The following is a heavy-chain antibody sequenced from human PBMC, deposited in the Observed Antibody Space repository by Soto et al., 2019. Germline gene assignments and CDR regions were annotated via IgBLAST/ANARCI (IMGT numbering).Heavy chain of an antibody. Sequence: SETLSLTCAVYGGSFSGYYWSWIRQPPGKGLEWIGEINHSGSTNYNPSLKSRVTISVDTSKNQFSLKLSSVTAADTAVYYCAAEQLVQSFQHWGQGTLVTVS. CDR3: AAEQLVQSFQH. CDR2: INHSGST. V-gene: IGHV4-34*01. J-gene: IGHJ1*01. CDR1: GGSFSGYY. D-gene: IGHD6-6*01.